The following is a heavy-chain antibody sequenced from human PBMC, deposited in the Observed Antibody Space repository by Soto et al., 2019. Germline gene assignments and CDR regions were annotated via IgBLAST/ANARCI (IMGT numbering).Heavy chain of an antibody. V-gene: IGHV6-1*01. D-gene: IGHD1-1*01. CDR1: GDSVSSNSAA. CDR3: ARDRTVTLYYYYYYMDV. CDR2: TYYRSKWYN. Sequence: PSQTLSLTCAISGDSVSSNSAAWNWIRQSPSRGLEWLGRTYYRSKWYNDYAVSVKSRITINPDTSKNQFSLQLNSVTPEDTAVYYCARDRTVTLYYYYYYMDVWGKGTTVTVSS. J-gene: IGHJ6*03.